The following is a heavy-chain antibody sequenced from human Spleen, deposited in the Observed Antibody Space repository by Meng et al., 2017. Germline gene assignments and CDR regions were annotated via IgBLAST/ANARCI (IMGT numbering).Heavy chain of an antibody. CDR3: ARNVDIVATIFGY. CDR2: IYHSGST. V-gene: IGHV4-31*03. CDR1: GGSFSSGGYY. D-gene: IGHD5-12*01. Sequence: SETLSLTCTVSGGSFSSGGYYWSWIRQNPGKGLEWIGYIYHSGSTYYNPSLKSRVTISVDTSKNQFSLKLSSVTAADTAVYYGARNVDIVATIFGYWGQGTLVTVSS. J-gene: IGHJ4*02.